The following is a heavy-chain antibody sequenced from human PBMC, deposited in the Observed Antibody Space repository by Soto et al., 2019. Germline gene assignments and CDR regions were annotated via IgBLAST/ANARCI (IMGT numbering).Heavy chain of an antibody. J-gene: IGHJ6*02. V-gene: IGHV3-30*18. CDR1: GFTFSSYG. D-gene: IGHD5-18*01. CDR3: AKGLWEFGDTAMEPDYGMDV. CDR2: ISYDGSNK. Sequence: GGSLRLSCAASGFTFSSYGMHWVRQAPGKGLEWVAVISYDGSNKYYADSVKGRFTISRDNSKNTLYLQMNSLRAEDTAVYYCAKGLWEFGDTAMEPDYGMDVWGQGTTVTVSS.